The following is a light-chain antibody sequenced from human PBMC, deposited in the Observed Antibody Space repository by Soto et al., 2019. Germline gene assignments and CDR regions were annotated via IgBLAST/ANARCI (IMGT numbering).Light chain of an antibody. V-gene: IGKV1-5*03. CDR2: TTS. CDR3: QQYKAYPYT. J-gene: IGKJ2*01. Sequence: DIQMTQSPSTLSASVGDRVTISCRASQSIDRWLAWYQQMRGKAPHIXIYTTSSLAGGVPSRFSGGGSGTEFTLTISGLQPDDFETYYCQQYKAYPYTFAQGTQVDIK. CDR1: QSIDRW.